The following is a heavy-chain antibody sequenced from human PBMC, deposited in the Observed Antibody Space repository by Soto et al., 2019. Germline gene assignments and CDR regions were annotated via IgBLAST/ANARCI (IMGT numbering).Heavy chain of an antibody. CDR2: IYYSGST. CDR1: GGSISSYY. Sequence: LSLTCTVSGGSISSYYWSWIRQPPGKGLEWIGYIYYSGSTNYNPSLKSRVTISVDTSKNQFSLKLSSVTAADTAVYYCARDFNSYVDYWGQGTLVTVSS. CDR3: ARDFNSYVDY. V-gene: IGHV4-59*01. J-gene: IGHJ4*02. D-gene: IGHD5-18*01.